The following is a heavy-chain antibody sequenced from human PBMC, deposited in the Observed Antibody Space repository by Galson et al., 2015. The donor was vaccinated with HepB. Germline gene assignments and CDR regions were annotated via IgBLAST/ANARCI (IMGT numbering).Heavy chain of an antibody. V-gene: IGHV3-30-3*01. D-gene: IGHD6-25*01. CDR1: GFTFSTHS. J-gene: IGHJ3*01. CDR3: ARLFSGFGFDV. Sequence: SLRLSCAASGFTFSTHSIHWVRQAPGKGLEWVAIISYDGGSKYYIDSVKGRFTISRDYSKNTVYLQMNSLETEDTAVYYCARLFSGFGFDVWGQGTTVTVSS. CDR2: ISYDGGSK.